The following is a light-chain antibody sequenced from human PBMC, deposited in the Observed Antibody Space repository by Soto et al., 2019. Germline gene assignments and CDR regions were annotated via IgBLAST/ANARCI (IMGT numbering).Light chain of an antibody. CDR3: QQYYSTPYT. V-gene: IGKV4-1*01. Sequence: DIVLTQSPDSLAVYLGERATINCKSSQSVLYSSNNKNYLAWYQQKPGQPPILLIYWASARESGVPDRFSGSGSGTDFTLTISSLQAEDVAVYYCQQYYSTPYTFGQGTKLEIK. J-gene: IGKJ2*01. CDR2: WAS. CDR1: QSVLYSSNNKNY.